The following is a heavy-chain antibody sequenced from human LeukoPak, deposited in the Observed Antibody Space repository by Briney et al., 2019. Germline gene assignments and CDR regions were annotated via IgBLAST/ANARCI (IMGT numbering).Heavy chain of an antibody. CDR2: IYYSGST. D-gene: IGHD2-2*01. CDR1: GGSISSYY. V-gene: IGHV4-59*12. CDR3: AREAVDCSSTSCLFDY. J-gene: IGHJ4*02. Sequence: TSETLSLTCTVSGGSISSYYWSWIRQPPGKGLEWIGYIYYSGSTNYNPSLKSRVTISVDTSKNQFSLQLNSVTPEDTAVYYCAREAVDCSSTSCLFDYWGQGTLVTVSS.